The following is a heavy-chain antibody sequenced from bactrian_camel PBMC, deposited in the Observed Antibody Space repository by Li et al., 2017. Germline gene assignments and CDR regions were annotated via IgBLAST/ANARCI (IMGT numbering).Heavy chain of an antibody. Sequence: HVQLVESGGEAAQAGGSVRLSCVASRYSGDNYCMAWFRQAPGKEREQVATIDSDGSTTYKDDVKGRFTVSRDVAKNTVYLQLNSLKTEDTAMYYCAKGFTFNVNAPRGQGTQVTVS. CDR3: AKGFTFNVNAP. J-gene: IGHJ4*01. CDR2: IDSDGSTT. V-gene: IGHV3S1*01. CDR1: RYSGDNYC.